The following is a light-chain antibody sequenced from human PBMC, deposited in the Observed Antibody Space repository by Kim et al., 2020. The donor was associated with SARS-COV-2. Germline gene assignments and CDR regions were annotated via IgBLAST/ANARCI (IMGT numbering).Light chain of an antibody. CDR1: QSVGTN. CDR3: QQYNQWLAHS. V-gene: IGKV3-15*01. J-gene: IGKJ4*01. Sequence: SAGERATLSGRASQSVGTNLAWYQQKLGQPPRLLIYDAFIRATGVPARFSGSGSGTEFTLTISSLQSEDFAIYHCQQYNQWLAHSFGGGTKVDIK. CDR2: DAF.